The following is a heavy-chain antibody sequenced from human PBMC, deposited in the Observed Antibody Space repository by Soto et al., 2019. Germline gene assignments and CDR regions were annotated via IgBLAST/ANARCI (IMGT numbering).Heavy chain of an antibody. CDR2: ISAYNGNT. CDR1: GYTFTSYG. Sequence: ASVKVSCKASGYTFTSYGISWVRQAPGQGLEWMGWISAYNGNTNYAHKLQGRVTMTTDTSTSTAYMELRSLRSDDTAVYYCARDVGSCSGGSCYSSYYYYGMDVWGQGTTVTVS. D-gene: IGHD2-15*01. V-gene: IGHV1-18*04. J-gene: IGHJ6*02. CDR3: ARDVGSCSGGSCYSSYYYYGMDV.